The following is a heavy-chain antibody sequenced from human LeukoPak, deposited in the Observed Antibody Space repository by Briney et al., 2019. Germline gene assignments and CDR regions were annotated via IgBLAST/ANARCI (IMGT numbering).Heavy chain of an antibody. J-gene: IGHJ5*02. Sequence: GGSLRLSCAASGFTFSDCYMSWIRQAPGKGLEWVSYISSSSSYTNYADSVKGRFTISRDNAKNSLYLQMNSLRAEDTAVYYCARTKYGSGSYYNPNWFDPWGQGTLVTVSS. CDR2: ISSSSSYT. V-gene: IGHV3-11*06. CDR1: GFTFSDCY. CDR3: ARTKYGSGSYYNPNWFDP. D-gene: IGHD3-10*01.